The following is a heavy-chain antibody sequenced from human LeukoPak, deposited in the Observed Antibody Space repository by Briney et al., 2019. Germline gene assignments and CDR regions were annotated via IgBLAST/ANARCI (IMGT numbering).Heavy chain of an antibody. CDR2: ISSSSSYK. CDR3: ARVSYGSGTTYYYYYMDV. V-gene: IGHV3-21*01. CDR1: GFTVSSNS. J-gene: IGHJ6*03. Sequence: GGSLRLSCTVSGFTVSSNSMSWVRQAPGKGLEWVSSISSSSSYKYYADSAKGRFTISRDNAKNSLYLQMDSLRAEDTAVYYCARVSYGSGTTYYYYYMDVWGKGTTVTVSS. D-gene: IGHD1-14*01.